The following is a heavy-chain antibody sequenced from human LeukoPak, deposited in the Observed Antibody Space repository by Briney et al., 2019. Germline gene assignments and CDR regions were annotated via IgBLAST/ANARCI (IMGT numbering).Heavy chain of an antibody. CDR3: ARDMVADSSGYDRGWFDP. Sequence: SETLSLTCTVSGGSISSYYWSWIRQPAGKGLEWIGRIYTSGSTNYNPSLKSRVIMSVDTSKNQFSLKLSSVTAADTAVYYCARDMVADSSGYDRGWFDPWGQGTLVTVSS. CDR1: GGSISSYY. J-gene: IGHJ5*02. D-gene: IGHD3-22*01. CDR2: IYTSGST. V-gene: IGHV4-4*07.